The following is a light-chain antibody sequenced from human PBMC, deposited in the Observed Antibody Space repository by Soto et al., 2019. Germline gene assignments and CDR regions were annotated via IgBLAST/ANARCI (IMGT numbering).Light chain of an antibody. Sequence: DIQMTQSPSTLSASVGDRVTITCRASQSVSSWLAWYQQKPGKAPNLLIYKASSLDSGVPSRFSGSGSGTEFTPIISSLQPDDFATYYCQQYESSSPTFGQGTKVDIK. CDR3: QQYESSSPT. V-gene: IGKV1-5*03. J-gene: IGKJ1*01. CDR2: KAS. CDR1: QSVSSW.